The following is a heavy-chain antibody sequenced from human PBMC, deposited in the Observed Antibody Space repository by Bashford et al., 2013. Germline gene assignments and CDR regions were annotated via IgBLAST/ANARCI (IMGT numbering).Heavy chain of an antibody. D-gene: IGHD6-6*01. CDR1: GFTFSSYW. J-gene: IGHJ4*02. CDR3: ARAYSSSSDGYFDY. CDR2: INSDGSST. V-gene: IGHV3-74*01. Sequence: GSLRLSCAASGFTFSSYWMHWVRQAPGKGLVWVSRINSDGSSTSYADSVKGRFTISRDNAKNTLYLQMNSLRAEDTAVYYCARAYSSSSDGYFDYWGQGTLVTVSS.